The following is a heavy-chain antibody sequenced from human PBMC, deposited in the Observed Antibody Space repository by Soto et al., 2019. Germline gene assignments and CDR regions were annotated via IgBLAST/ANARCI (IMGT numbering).Heavy chain of an antibody. D-gene: IGHD2-15*01. CDR3: ARDGGNVV. CDR2: ISYDGSNK. CDR1: GFTFSSYA. J-gene: IGHJ4*02. V-gene: IGHV3-30-3*01. Sequence: LRLSCAASGFTFSSYAMHWVRQAPGKRLEWVAVISYDGSNKYYADSVKGRFTISRDNSKNTLYLQMNSLRAEDTAVYYCARDGGNVVWGQGTLVTVSS.